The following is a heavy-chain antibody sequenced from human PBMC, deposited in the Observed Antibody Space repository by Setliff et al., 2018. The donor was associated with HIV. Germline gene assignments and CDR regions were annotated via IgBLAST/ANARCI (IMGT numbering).Heavy chain of an antibody. Sequence: PSETLSLTCAVYGGSFSGYYWSWIRQTPGKGLERIGEIDHSGGTYYNPSLKSRVTISVDTSKNQFSLKLTSVTAADTAVYYCARHRLGGTYSREPFDIWGQGTAVTVSS. CDR3: ARHRLGGTYSREPFDI. D-gene: IGHD1-26*01. J-gene: IGHJ3*02. V-gene: IGHV4-34*01. CDR2: IDHSGGT. CDR1: GGSFSGYY.